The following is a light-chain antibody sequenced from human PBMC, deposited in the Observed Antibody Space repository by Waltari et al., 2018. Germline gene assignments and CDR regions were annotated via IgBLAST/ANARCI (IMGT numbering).Light chain of an antibody. CDR3: SSYTYGGPWV. CDR1: SSHIGRYDL. V-gene: IGLV2-23*02. J-gene: IGLJ2*01. Sequence: SALTQPASVSASPGQSLTISCTGSSSHIGRYDLVAWYQQHPGKAPHLLIYAVDKRPSGVSYRFSGSKSGNAASLTVSGLQPEDEGHYFCSSYTYGGPWVFGGGTLLTVL. CDR2: AVD.